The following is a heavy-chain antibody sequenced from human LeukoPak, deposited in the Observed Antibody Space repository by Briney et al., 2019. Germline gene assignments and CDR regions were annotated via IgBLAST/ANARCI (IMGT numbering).Heavy chain of an antibody. CDR1: GYSISSGYY. CDR3: ARGPVLRFLEWLFSPKFDP. Sequence: SETLSLTCTVSGYSISSGYYWGWIRQPPGKGLEWIASIYQSGSTNYNPSLKSRVTISIDTSNNQFSLKLSSVTAADTAVYYCARGPVLRFLEWLFSPKFDPWGQGTLVTVSS. V-gene: IGHV4-38-2*02. CDR2: IYQSGST. D-gene: IGHD3-3*01. J-gene: IGHJ5*02.